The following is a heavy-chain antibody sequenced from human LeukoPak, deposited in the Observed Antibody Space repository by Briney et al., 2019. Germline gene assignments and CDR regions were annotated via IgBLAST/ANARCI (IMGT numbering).Heavy chain of an antibody. V-gene: IGHV3-53*01. D-gene: IGHD3-16*01. CDR3: ARDLGPGFDY. CDR2: IYSDGIT. CDR1: GFIVSSNY. Sequence: GGSLRLSCAASGFIVSSNYMSWVRQAPRKGLEWVSVIYSDGITYYADSVKGRFTISRDNSKNTVYLQMDSLRAEDTAVYYCARDLGPGFDYWGQGSLVTVSS. J-gene: IGHJ4*02.